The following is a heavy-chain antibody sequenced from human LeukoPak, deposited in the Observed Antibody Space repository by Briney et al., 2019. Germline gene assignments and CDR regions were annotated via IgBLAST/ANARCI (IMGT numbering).Heavy chain of an antibody. CDR2: ISYMGDHR. Sequence: PGGSLRLSCTASGFTFSDCDMNWFRQAPGKGLRWVSSISYMGDHRYYADSAKGRFTISRDNAKNSLYLQMDNLRADDTAVYYCGKAFPPLRVAAAGDYWGQGTLVTVSS. J-gene: IGHJ4*02. V-gene: IGHV3-21*06. CDR1: GFTFSDCD. D-gene: IGHD6-25*01. CDR3: GKAFPPLRVAAAGDY.